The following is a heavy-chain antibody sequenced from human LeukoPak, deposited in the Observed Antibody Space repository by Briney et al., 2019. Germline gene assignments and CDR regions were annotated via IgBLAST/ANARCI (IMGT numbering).Heavy chain of an antibody. CDR1: GYSISSGYY. J-gene: IGHJ6*03. Sequence: SETLSLTCAVSGYSISSGYYWGWIRQSPGKGLEWIGTIHHSGSTYYNPSLKSRLTISVDASKNQFSLKLSSVTAADTAVYYCARHRGYYYGSGSNYYYYMDVWGKGTTVTVSS. CDR2: IHHSGST. CDR3: ARHRGYYYGSGSNYYYYMDV. D-gene: IGHD3-10*01. V-gene: IGHV4-38-2*01.